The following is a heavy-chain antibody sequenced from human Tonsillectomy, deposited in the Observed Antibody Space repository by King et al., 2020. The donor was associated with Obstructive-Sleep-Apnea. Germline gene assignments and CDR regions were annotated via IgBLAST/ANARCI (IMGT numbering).Heavy chain of an antibody. CDR3: ARSTPTIIVVVPAARWFDP. J-gene: IGHJ5*02. D-gene: IGHD2-2*01. CDR1: GGSISSGGYY. V-gene: IGHV4-31*03. Sequence: VQLQESGPGLVKPSQTLSLTCTVSGGSISSGGYYWSWIRQHPGKGLEWIGYIYYSGSTYYNPSLKSRVIISVDTSKNQFSLKLSSVTAADTAVYYCARSTPTIIVVVPAARWFDPWGQGTLVTVSS. CDR2: IYYSGST.